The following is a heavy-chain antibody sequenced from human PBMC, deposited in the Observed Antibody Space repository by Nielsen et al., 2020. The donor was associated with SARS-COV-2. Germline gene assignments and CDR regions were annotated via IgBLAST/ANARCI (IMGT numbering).Heavy chain of an antibody. V-gene: IGHV3-21*01. CDR3: ARRSSSWYGDY. CDR2: ISSSSSYI. Sequence: VRQMPGKGLEWVSSISSSSSYIYYADSVKGRFTISRDNAKNSLYLQMNSLRAEDTAVYYCARRSSSWYGDYWGQGTLVTVSS. D-gene: IGHD6-13*01. J-gene: IGHJ4*02.